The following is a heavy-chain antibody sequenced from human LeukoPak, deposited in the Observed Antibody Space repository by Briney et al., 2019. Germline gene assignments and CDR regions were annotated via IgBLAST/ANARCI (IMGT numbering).Heavy chain of an antibody. CDR1: GFTFSSYA. Sequence: PGGSLRLSCATSGFTFSSYAMNWVRQAPGKGLEWASSISGTGSYTYYADSVKGRFAISRDNSKNTLYLQMNSLRAEDTAVYYCAKAPGCSASSCYPIDYWGQGTLVTVSS. CDR3: AKAPGCSASSCYPIDY. V-gene: IGHV3-23*01. D-gene: IGHD2-15*01. CDR2: ISGTGSYT. J-gene: IGHJ4*02.